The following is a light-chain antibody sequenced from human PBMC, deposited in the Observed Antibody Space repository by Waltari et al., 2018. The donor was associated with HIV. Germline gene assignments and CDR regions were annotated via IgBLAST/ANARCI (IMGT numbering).Light chain of an antibody. CDR2: GTN. V-gene: IGLV1-40*01. Sequence: QSVLTQPPSVSGAPGQRVTISCTGISPNIGAGYAVHWYQQLPGTAPTLLIYGTNNRPSGVPDRFSGSKSGTSASLAITGLQAEDEAEYYCQSYDSSLSGWVVFGGGTKVTVL. CDR1: SPNIGAGYA. J-gene: IGLJ2*01. CDR3: QSYDSSLSGWVV.